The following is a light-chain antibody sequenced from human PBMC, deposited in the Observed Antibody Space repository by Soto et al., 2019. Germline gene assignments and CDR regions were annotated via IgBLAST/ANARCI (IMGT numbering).Light chain of an antibody. V-gene: IGKV1-5*03. J-gene: IGKJ1*01. CDR3: QQYNSYRT. CDR2: KAS. Sequence: DIQMTQSPSTLSASVGDRFTITCRASQIISNWLAWYQQKPGKAPKLLIYKASSLGGGVPSRFSGSGSGTEFTLTISSLQPDDFATYYCQQYNSYRTFGQGTKVEIK. CDR1: QIISNW.